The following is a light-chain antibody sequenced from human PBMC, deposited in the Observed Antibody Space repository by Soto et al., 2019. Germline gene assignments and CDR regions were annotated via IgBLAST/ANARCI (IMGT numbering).Light chain of an antibody. V-gene: IGKV3-15*01. CDR1: QSVSSN. Sequence: ILMTQAPATVAVGPGVGAALSCRASQSVSSNLAWYQQKPGQAPRLLIYGASTRATGIPARFSGSGSGTEFNLTISRLQSADFATYSCQHYNSYSAACGQGTKVDIK. J-gene: IGKJ1*01. CDR2: GAS. CDR3: QHYNSYSAA.